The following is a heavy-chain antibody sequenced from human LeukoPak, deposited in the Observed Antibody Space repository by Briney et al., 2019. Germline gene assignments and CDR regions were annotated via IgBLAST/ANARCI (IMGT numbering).Heavy chain of an antibody. CDR1: DGSFSGYY. Sequence: PSETLSLTCAVYDGSFSGYYLTWIRQPPGKGLEWIGSISYGGSLYYNPSLKSRVTISLDTSKNQFSLKLSSVTAADTAVYYCARDIPGLSAAGHMDVWGKGTTVTVSS. CDR3: ARDIPGLSAAGHMDV. J-gene: IGHJ6*03. D-gene: IGHD6-13*01. CDR2: ISYGGSL. V-gene: IGHV4-34*01.